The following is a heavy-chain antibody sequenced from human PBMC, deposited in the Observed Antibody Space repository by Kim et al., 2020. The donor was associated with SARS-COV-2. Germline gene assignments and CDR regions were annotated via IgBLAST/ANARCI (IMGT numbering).Heavy chain of an antibody. Sequence: SETLSLTCAVYGGSFSGYYWSWIRQPPGKGLEWIGEINHSGSTNYNPSLKSRVTISVDTSKNQFSLKLSSVTAADTAVYYCARVPSSSSGWFPYYYYMDVWGKGTTVTVSS. D-gene: IGHD6-6*01. J-gene: IGHJ6*03. CDR2: INHSGST. CDR1: GGSFSGYY. CDR3: ARVPSSSSGWFPYYYYMDV. V-gene: IGHV4-34*01.